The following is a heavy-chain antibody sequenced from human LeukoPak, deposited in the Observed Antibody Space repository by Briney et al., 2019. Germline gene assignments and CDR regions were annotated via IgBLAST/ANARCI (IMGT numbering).Heavy chain of an antibody. CDR2: IIGGNT. CDR3: ARCSGSNSGRVHY. J-gene: IGHJ4*02. CDR1: GFTFSDYA. Sequence: GGSLRLSCAASGFTFSDYAMNWVRQPPGKGLEWVSSIIGGNTNYADSVKGRFAISSDNSNGILYLQLNSLRAEDTALYYCARCSGSNSGRVHYWGQGALVTVSS. D-gene: IGHD2-15*01. V-gene: IGHV3-69-1*01.